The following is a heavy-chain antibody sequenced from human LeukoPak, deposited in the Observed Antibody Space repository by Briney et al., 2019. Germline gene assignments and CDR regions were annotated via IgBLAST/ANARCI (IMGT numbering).Heavy chain of an antibody. Sequence: GGSLRLSCAASGFTFSSYSMNWVRQAPGKGLEWVSSISSSSSYIYYADSVKGRFTISRDNAKNSLYLQMNSLRAEDTAVYYCARIGHRQARIAARGATASYMDVWGKGTTVTVSS. CDR3: ARIGHRQARIAARGATASYMDV. CDR2: ISSSSSYI. CDR1: GFTFSSYS. D-gene: IGHD6-6*01. V-gene: IGHV3-21*01. J-gene: IGHJ6*03.